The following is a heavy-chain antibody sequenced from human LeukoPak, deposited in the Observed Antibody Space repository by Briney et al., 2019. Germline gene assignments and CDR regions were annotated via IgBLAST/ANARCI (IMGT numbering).Heavy chain of an antibody. V-gene: IGHV4-39*01. CDR2: MFYSGST. CDR3: ARHSDRGGNIHGFHT. CDR1: GDSIPRGNDL. D-gene: IGHD5-24*01. Sequence: KPSETLSLTCTVSGDSIPRGNDLWGWIRQPPGKELEWIASMFYSGSTFCNPSLPSRLLISIDTSKNQISLKVSSVTAADTAIYYCARHSDRGGNIHGFHTWGQGTKVSVSS. J-gene: IGHJ3*02.